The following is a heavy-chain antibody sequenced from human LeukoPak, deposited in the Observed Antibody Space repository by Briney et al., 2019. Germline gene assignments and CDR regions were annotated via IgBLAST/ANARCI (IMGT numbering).Heavy chain of an antibody. V-gene: IGHV3-20*04. CDR1: GFTFGNYG. CDR3: ARAQTYGDSRLLLDY. Sequence: GGSLRLSCAASGFTFGNYGMNWVRQAPGKGLEWVSGINWNGGSTGYADSVEGRFTISRDNAKNSQYLQMNSLRVEDTALYYCARAQTYGDSRLLLDYWGQGTLVTVSS. CDR2: INWNGGST. J-gene: IGHJ4*02. D-gene: IGHD2-21*02.